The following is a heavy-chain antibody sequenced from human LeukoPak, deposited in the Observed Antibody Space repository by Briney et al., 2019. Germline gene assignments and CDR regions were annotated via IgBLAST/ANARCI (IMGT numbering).Heavy chain of an antibody. V-gene: IGHV6-1*01. CDR2: TYYRSKLHN. Sequence: SQTLSLTCAISGDSVSSNSGVWNWIRQSPSRGLEWLGRTYYRSKLHNDYEESVKSRIGINPDTSKNQYSLQLNSVTPEDTAVYYCARGGVATGFDYWGQGTLVTVSS. J-gene: IGHJ4*02. D-gene: IGHD1-26*01. CDR3: ARGGVATGFDY. CDR1: GDSVSSNSGV.